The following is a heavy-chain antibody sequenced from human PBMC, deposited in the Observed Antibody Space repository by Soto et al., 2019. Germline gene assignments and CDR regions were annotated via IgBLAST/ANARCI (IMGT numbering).Heavy chain of an antibody. Sequence: SETLSLTCTVSGGSISSSSYYWGWIRQPPGKGLEWIGSIYYSGSTYYNPSLKSRVTISVDTPKNQFSLKLSSVTAADTAVYYCARPGYSGYFDYWGQGTLVTVSS. D-gene: IGHD5-12*01. CDR2: IYYSGST. V-gene: IGHV4-39*01. CDR1: GGSISSSSYY. CDR3: ARPGYSGYFDY. J-gene: IGHJ4*02.